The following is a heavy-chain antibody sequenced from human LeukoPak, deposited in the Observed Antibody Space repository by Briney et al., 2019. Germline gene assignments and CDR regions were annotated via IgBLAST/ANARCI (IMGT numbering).Heavy chain of an antibody. CDR1: GGSISSSSYY. Sequence: SETLSPTCTVSGGSISSSSYYWGWIRQPPGKGLEWIGSIYHSGSTYYNPSLKSRVTISVDTSKNQFSLKLSSVTAADTAVYYCAVNTRGSGSYPYWGQGTLVTVSS. CDR2: IYHSGST. V-gene: IGHV4-39*01. J-gene: IGHJ4*02. CDR3: AVNTRGSGSYPY. D-gene: IGHD3-10*01.